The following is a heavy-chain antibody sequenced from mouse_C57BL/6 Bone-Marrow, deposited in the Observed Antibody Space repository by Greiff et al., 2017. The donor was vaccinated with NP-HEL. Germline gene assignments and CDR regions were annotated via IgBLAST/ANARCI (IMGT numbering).Heavy chain of an antibody. Sequence: QVQLQQSGAELARPGASVKLSCKASGYTFTSYGISWVKQRTGQGLEWIGEIYPRSGNTYYNEKFKGKATLTADKSSSTAYMELRSLTSEDSAVYFCARPYDGSDAYWYFDVWGTGTTVTVSS. D-gene: IGHD1-1*01. J-gene: IGHJ1*03. CDR1: GYTFTSYG. V-gene: IGHV1-81*01. CDR3: ARPYDGSDAYWYFDV. CDR2: IYPRSGNT.